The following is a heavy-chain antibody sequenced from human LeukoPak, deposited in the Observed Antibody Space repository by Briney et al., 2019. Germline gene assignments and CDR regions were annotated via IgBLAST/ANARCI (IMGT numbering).Heavy chain of an antibody. J-gene: IGHJ4*02. CDR3: ARSIGTTVTPHFDY. D-gene: IGHD4-17*01. Sequence: SETLSLTCTVSGGSISSSSYYWGWIRQPPGKGLEWIGSIYYSGSTYYNPSLKSRVTISVDTSKNQFSLKLSSMTAADTAVYYCARSIGTTVTPHFDYWGQGTLVTVSS. V-gene: IGHV4-39*07. CDR2: IYYSGST. CDR1: GGSISSSSYY.